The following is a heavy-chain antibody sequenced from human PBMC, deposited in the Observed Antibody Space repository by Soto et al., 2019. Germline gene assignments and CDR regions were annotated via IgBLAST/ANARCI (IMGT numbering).Heavy chain of an antibody. D-gene: IGHD4-4*01. V-gene: IGHV3-23*01. Sequence: EVQLLQSGGGLVQPGGSLTLSCGVSGFPFAPSTMSWVRQAPGKGLEWVSPISGSVGSTYSADSVQGRLTVSSDISDNTLFLRMNSLTAADTAVYFCAKRDVQHSNYNAYFYDHWGRGVLVTVSS. CDR2: ISGSVGST. CDR1: GFPFAPST. CDR3: AKRDVQHSNYNAYFYDH. J-gene: IGHJ4*02.